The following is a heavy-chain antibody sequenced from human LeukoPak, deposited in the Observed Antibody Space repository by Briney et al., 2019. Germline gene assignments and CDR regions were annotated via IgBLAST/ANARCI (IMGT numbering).Heavy chain of an antibody. CDR1: GGSISSFH. Sequence: SETLSLTCTVSGGSISSFHWSWIRQPPEKGLEWIGYIYYSGSTNYNPSLKSRVTISVDASKNQFSLKLSSVTAADTAVYYRATLAVGAGGPEFQHWGQGSLVTVSS. CDR3: ATLAVGAGGPEFQH. V-gene: IGHV4-59*08. CDR2: IYYSGST. J-gene: IGHJ1*01. D-gene: IGHD1-26*01.